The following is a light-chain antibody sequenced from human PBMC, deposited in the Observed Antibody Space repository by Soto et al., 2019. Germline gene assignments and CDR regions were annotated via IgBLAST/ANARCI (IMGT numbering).Light chain of an antibody. CDR2: GAS. J-gene: IGKJ2*01. V-gene: IGKV3-20*01. Sequence: EIALTQSPGTLSLSPGERATLSCRASQSVSSSYLAWYQQKPGQAPRLLIYGASSRATGIPDRFSGSGSGTDFTLTISRLEPEDFAVYYCQQYGSSLYTFGEGTKLEIK. CDR1: QSVSSSY. CDR3: QQYGSSLYT.